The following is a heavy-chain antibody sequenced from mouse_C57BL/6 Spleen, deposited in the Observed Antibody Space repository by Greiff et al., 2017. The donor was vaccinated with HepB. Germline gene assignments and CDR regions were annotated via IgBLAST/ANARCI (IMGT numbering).Heavy chain of an antibody. CDR1: GYTFTSYW. V-gene: IGHV1-50*01. CDR3: ARGGGAPFAY. Sequence: VQLQQSGAELVKPGASVKLSCKASGYTFTSYWMQWVKQRPGQGLEWIGEIDPSDSYTNYNQKFKGKATLTVDTSSSTAYMQLSSLTSEDSAVYYCARGGGAPFAYWGQGTLVTVSA. CDR2: IDPSDSYT. J-gene: IGHJ3*01.